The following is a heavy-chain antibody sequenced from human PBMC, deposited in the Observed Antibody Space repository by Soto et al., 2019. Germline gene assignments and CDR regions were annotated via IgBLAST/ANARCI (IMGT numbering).Heavy chain of an antibody. CDR1: GGSISSRNW. CDR2: VYHSGST. V-gene: IGHV4-4*02. Sequence: QVQLQQSGPGLVKSSGTLSLTCAVSGGSISSRNWWSWVRQPPGKNLEWIGEVYHSGSTDYNPSHKILVTLSIDQSKKEFYLKLRSVTAGVPAVDFCARDLPSSNYYYAGGAFDRCGQGTMVTISS. J-gene: IGHJ3*01. CDR3: ARDLPSSNYYYAGGAFDR. D-gene: IGHD3-10*01.